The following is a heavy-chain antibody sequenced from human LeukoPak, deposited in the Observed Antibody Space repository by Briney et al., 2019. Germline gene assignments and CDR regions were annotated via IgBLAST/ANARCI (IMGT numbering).Heavy chain of an antibody. V-gene: IGHV3-23*01. CDR2: TGGSGDST. J-gene: IGHJ2*01. Sequence: GGSLRLSCAASGFTFSSYAMSWVRQAPGKGLEWVSGTGGSGDSTYYADSVKGRFTISGDNSKNTLYLLMNSLRAEDTALYYCAKDHIIYGSTGFFDLWGRGTLITVSS. D-gene: IGHD2/OR15-2a*01. CDR3: AKDHIIYGSTGFFDL. CDR1: GFTFSSYA.